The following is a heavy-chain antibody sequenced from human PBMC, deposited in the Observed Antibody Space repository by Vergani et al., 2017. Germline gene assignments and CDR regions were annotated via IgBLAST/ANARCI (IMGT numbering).Heavy chain of an antibody. D-gene: IGHD2-2*02. J-gene: IGHJ3*02. V-gene: IGHV3-21*01. CDR3: ARDTVRYCSSTSCYTGAFDI. CDR2: ISSSSSYI. CDR1: GFTFSSYS. Sequence: EVQMVESGGGLVKPGGSLRLSCVASGFTFSSYSMNWVRQAPGKGLEWVSSISSSSSYIYYADSVKGRFTISRDNAKNSLYLQMNSLRAEDTAVYYCARDTVRYCSSTSCYTGAFDIWGQGTMVTVSS.